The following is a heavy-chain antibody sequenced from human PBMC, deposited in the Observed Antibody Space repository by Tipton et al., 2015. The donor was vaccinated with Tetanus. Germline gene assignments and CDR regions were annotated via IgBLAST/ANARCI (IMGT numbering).Heavy chain of an antibody. V-gene: IGHV6-1*01. Sequence: LVKPTQTLSLTCAISGDSVSSNSAAWNWIRQSSSRGLERLGRTYYRSKWYNDYAASVESRITINPDTFKNQFSLQLNSVTIEDTAGYYCARGGFLYYYYYGMDVWGQGTTVTVSS. CDR3: ARGGFLYYYYYGMDV. J-gene: IGHJ6*02. CDR2: TYYRSKWYN. CDR1: GDSVSSNSAA.